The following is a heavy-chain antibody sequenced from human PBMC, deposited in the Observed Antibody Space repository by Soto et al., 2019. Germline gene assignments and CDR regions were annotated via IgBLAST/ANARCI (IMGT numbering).Heavy chain of an antibody. Sequence: PGGSQRLSCAASGFNISSNYRSWVRQDPGKGLEWVSVIYSGGSTYYADSVKGRFTISRDNSKNTLYLQMNSLRAEDTAVYYCATLGYCSGGSCYEAEYFQHWGQGTLVTVSS. D-gene: IGHD2-15*01. V-gene: IGHV3-66*04. J-gene: IGHJ1*01. CDR3: ATLGYCSGGSCYEAEYFQH. CDR2: IYSGGST. CDR1: GFNISSNY.